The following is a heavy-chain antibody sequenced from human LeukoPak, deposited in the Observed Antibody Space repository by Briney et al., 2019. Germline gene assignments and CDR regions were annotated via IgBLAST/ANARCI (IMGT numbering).Heavy chain of an antibody. V-gene: IGHV1-18*01. D-gene: IGHD2-2*02. CDR2: ISAYNGNT. Sequence: ASVKVSCTASGYTFTSYGISWVRQAPGQGLAWMGWISAYNGNTNYAQKLQGRVTMTTDTSTSTAYMELRSLRSDDTAVYYCARDVVRGYCSSTSCYNFDYWGQGTLVTVSS. CDR1: GYTFTSYG. CDR3: ARDVVRGYCSSTSCYNFDY. J-gene: IGHJ4*02.